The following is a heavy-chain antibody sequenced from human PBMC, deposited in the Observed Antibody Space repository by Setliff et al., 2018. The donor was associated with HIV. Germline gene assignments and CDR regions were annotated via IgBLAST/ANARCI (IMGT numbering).Heavy chain of an antibody. J-gene: IGHJ5*02. D-gene: IGHD3-9*01. Sequence: SETLSLTCTVSGGSISSSSYFWGWIRQPPGKGLEWIGSIYYSGTTYYNPSLKSRVTISVDTSKNQFSLKLSSVTAADTAVYYCARQYYDILTVSLKEFDHWGQGTLVTVSS. CDR3: ARQYYDILTVSLKEFDH. CDR1: GGSISSSSYF. CDR2: IYYSGTT. V-gene: IGHV4-39*01.